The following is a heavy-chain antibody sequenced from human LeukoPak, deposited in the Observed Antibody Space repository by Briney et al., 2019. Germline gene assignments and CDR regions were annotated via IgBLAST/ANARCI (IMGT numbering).Heavy chain of an antibody. Sequence: ASVKVSCKASGYTFTSYGISWVRQAPGQGLEWMGWISAYNGNTNYAQKLQGRVTMTTDTSTTTAYMELRSLRSEDTAVYYWARERVWYGRLFPNYCYYGMEVLGQGTTVNVS. J-gene: IGHJ6*02. D-gene: IGHD3-10*01. CDR2: ISAYNGNT. V-gene: IGHV1-18*01. CDR3: ARERVWYGRLFPNYCYYGMEV. CDR1: GYTFTSYG.